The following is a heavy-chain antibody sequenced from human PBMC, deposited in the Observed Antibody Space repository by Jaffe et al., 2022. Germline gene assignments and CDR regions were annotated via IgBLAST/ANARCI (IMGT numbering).Heavy chain of an antibody. Sequence: QLQLQESGPGLVKPSETLSLTCTVSGGSISSSSYYWGWIRQPPGKGLEWIGSIYYSGSTYYNPSLKSRVTISVDTSKNQFSLKLSSVTAADTAVYYCARVVAARPYDAFDIWGQGTMVTVSS. J-gene: IGHJ3*02. CDR1: GGSISSSSYY. D-gene: IGHD2-15*01. CDR2: IYYSGST. CDR3: ARVVAARPYDAFDI. V-gene: IGHV4-39*01.